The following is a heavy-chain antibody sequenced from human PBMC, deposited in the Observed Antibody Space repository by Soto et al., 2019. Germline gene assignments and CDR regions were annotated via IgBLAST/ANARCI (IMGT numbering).Heavy chain of an antibody. Sequence: GGSLRLSCAASGFTFSSYWMSWVRQAPGKGLEWVANIKQDGSEKYYVDSVKGRFTISRDNAKNSLYLQMNSLRAEDTAVYYCARVSITIFGVAPGGYYYYGMDVWGQGTTVTVSS. V-gene: IGHV3-7*05. CDR1: GFTFSSYW. J-gene: IGHJ6*02. CDR2: IKQDGSEK. D-gene: IGHD3-3*01. CDR3: ARVSITIFGVAPGGYYYYGMDV.